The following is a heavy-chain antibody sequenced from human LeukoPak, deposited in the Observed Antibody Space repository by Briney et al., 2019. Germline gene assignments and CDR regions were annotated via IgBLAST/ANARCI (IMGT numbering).Heavy chain of an antibody. Sequence: GGSLRLSCAASGFTFSSYSMNWVRQAPGKGLEWVSSISSSSSYIYYADSVKGRFTISRDNAKKSLYLQMNSLRAEDTAVYYCARDRVEYYFDYWGQGTLVTVSS. CDR1: GFTFSSYS. D-gene: IGHD3-10*01. CDR3: ARDRVEYYFDY. CDR2: ISSSSSYI. J-gene: IGHJ4*02. V-gene: IGHV3-21*01.